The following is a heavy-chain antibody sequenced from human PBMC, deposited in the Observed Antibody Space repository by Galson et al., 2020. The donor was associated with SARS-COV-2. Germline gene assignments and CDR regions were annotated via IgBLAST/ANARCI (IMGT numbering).Heavy chain of an antibody. CDR3: VALAEYYFDY. CDR1: GFTFDDYA. V-gene: IGHV3-9*01. D-gene: IGHD3-10*01. CDR2: ISWNSGSI. J-gene: IGHJ4*02. Sequence: GGSLRLSCAASGFTFDDYAMHWVRQAPGKGLEWVSGISWNSGSIGYADSVKGRFTISRDNAKNSLYLQMNSLRAEDTALYYCVALAEYYFDYWGQGTLVTVSS.